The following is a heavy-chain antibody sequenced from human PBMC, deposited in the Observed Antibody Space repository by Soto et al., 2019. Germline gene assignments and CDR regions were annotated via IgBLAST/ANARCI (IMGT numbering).Heavy chain of an antibody. CDR1: GFTFSSYG. CDR3: RVITGWCDP. Sequence: QVQLVESGGGVVQPGRSLRLSCAASGFTFSSYGMHWVRQAPGKGLEWVAVISYDGSNKYYADSVKGRFTISRDNSKNTLYLQMNSLRAADTAVYYCRVITGWCDPWGQATLVTVSS. D-gene: IGHD3-22*01. J-gene: IGHJ5*02. CDR2: ISYDGSNK. V-gene: IGHV3-30*03.